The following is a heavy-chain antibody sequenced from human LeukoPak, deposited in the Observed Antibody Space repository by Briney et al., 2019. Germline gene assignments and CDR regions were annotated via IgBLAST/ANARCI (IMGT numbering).Heavy chain of an antibody. J-gene: IGHJ4*02. Sequence: SQTLSLTCTVSGGSISSSSYYWGWIRQPPGKGLEWIGDSYDSGSTKYNTSLTSRVTISVDTSKNQFSLRLSSVTAADTAVYYCARAFDSSGYLVPLDYWGQGTLVTVSS. CDR1: GGSISSSSYY. D-gene: IGHD3-22*01. CDR3: ARAFDSSGYLVPLDY. V-gene: IGHV4-61*05. CDR2: SYDSGST.